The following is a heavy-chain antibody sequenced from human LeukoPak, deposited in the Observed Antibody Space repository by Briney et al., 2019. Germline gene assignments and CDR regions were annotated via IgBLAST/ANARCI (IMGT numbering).Heavy chain of an antibody. CDR1: GFTFSSSA. Sequence: GGYLRLSCAASGFTFSSSAMSWVRQAPGKGLEWVSAISGSGDNTYYADSVKGRFTISRDNSKNTLYLQMNSLRADVTAVYYCAKAQYCGSTSCYTWFGPWGQGTLVTVSS. CDR3: AKAQYCGSTSCYTWFGP. D-gene: IGHD2-2*02. CDR2: ISGSGDNT. V-gene: IGHV3-23*01. J-gene: IGHJ5*02.